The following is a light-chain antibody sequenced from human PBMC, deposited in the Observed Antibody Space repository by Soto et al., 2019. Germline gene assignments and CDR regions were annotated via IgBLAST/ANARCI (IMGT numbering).Light chain of an antibody. V-gene: IGKV3-15*01. Sequence: IAMTQSPATLSVSTGERATLSCRASQSVSSKLAWYQQKPGQAPRLLIYDASTRATGIPARFSGSGSGTEFTLTISSLQSEDFAVYYCQQYNNWPPLITFGQGTRLEIK. CDR3: QQYNNWPPLIT. J-gene: IGKJ5*01. CDR2: DAS. CDR1: QSVSSK.